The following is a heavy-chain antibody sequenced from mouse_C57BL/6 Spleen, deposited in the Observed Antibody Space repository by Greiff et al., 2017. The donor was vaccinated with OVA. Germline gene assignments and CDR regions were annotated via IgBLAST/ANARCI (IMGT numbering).Heavy chain of an antibody. CDR3: ARESPIYYDYGYAMDY. CDR1: GFTFSSYA. J-gene: IGHJ4*01. CDR2: ISDGGSYT. D-gene: IGHD2-4*01. V-gene: IGHV5-4*01. Sequence: EVKLVESGGGLVKPGGSLKLSCAASGFTFSSYAMSWVRQTPEKRLEWVATISDGGSYTYYPDNVKGRFTISRDNAKNNLYLQMSHLKSEDTAMYYCARESPIYYDYGYAMDYWGQGTSVTVSS.